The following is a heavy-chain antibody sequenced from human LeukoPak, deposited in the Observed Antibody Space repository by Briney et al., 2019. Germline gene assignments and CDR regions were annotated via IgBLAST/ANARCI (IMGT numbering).Heavy chain of an antibody. D-gene: IGHD2-15*01. Sequence: ASVKVSCKASGYSFISYGFTWVRQAPGQGLEWMGWISVHNGNKNYAQKFQGRVTMTTDTPTSTAYMEVRSLGSDDTAVYYCARRGSGGSSDYWGQGTLVTVSS. J-gene: IGHJ4*02. CDR2: ISVHNGNK. V-gene: IGHV1-18*01. CDR1: GYSFISYG. CDR3: ARRGSGGSSDY.